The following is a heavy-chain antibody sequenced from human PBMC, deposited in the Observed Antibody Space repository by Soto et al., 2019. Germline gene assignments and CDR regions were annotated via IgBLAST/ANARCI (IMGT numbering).Heavy chain of an antibody. D-gene: IGHD3-22*01. CDR3: TTDSYITSIIVRFDY. CDR2: VKSKNDGGTT. Sequence: EVHLVESGGGLVKPGGSLRLSCAASGFTFSNAWINWVRQAPGKGLEWVGRVKSKNDGGTTDFAAPVKGRFAISRADSKTMVYLEMNSLQTEDTAIYYCTTDSYITSIIVRFDYWGHGTLVTVSS. CDR1: GFTFSNAW. J-gene: IGHJ4*01. V-gene: IGHV3-15*07.